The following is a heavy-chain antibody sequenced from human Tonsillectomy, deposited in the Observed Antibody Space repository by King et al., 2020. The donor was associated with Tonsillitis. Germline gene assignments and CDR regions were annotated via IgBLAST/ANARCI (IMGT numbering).Heavy chain of an antibody. V-gene: IGHV3-30*04. Sequence: VQLVESGGGVVQPGRSLRLSCAASGFTFSSYAMHWVRQAPGKGLEWVAVISYDGSEKYYADSVKGRFTISRDNSKNTLYLQMNSLGVEDRAMYYCARDLDYYDSSGYFYYWGQGTLVIVSS. D-gene: IGHD3-22*01. CDR3: ARDLDYYDSSGYFYY. CDR1: GFTFSSYA. CDR2: ISYDGSEK. J-gene: IGHJ4*02.